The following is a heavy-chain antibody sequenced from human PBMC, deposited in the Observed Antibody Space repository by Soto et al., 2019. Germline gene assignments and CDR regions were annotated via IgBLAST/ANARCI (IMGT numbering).Heavy chain of an antibody. CDR1: GFSLSTSGVG. CDR3: AHRPSYCSGGSCYSGFDY. D-gene: IGHD2-15*01. CDR2: IYWDDDK. J-gene: IGHJ4*02. Sequence: QITLKESGPTLVKPTQTLTLTCTFSGFSLSTSGVGVGWIRQPPGKALEWLALIYWDDDKRYSPSLKSRLTITKDTSKNQVVLTMTNMDPVDTATYYSAHRPSYCSGGSCYSGFDYWGQGTLVTLSS. V-gene: IGHV2-5*02.